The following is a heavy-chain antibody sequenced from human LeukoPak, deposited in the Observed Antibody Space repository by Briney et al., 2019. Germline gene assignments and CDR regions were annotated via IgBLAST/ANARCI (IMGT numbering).Heavy chain of an antibody. Sequence: GRSLRLSCAASGSTFDDYAMHWVRQAPGKGLEWVSGISWNSGSIGYADSVKGRFTISRDNAKNSLYLQMSSLRAEDTALYYCARRLSTTWAFDYWGQGTLVTVSS. D-gene: IGHD1-14*01. CDR3: ARRLSTTWAFDY. J-gene: IGHJ4*02. V-gene: IGHV3-9*01. CDR2: ISWNSGSI. CDR1: GSTFDDYA.